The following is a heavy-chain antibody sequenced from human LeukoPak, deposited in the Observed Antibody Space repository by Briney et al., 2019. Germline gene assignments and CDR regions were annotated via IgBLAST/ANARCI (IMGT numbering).Heavy chain of an antibody. J-gene: IGHJ4*02. CDR2: ISGSGGST. D-gene: IGHD3-22*01. Sequence: GGSLRLSCTASGFTFSSYAMSWVRQAPGKGLEWVSAISGSGGSTYYADSVKGRFTISRDNSKNTLYLQMNSLRAEDTAVYYCAKDSINYYDSSGYYYVWGQGTLVTVSS. V-gene: IGHV3-23*01. CDR1: GFTFSSYA. CDR3: AKDSINYYDSSGYYYV.